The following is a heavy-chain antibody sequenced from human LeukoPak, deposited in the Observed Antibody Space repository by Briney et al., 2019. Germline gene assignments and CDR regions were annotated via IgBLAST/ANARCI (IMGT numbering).Heavy chain of an antibody. J-gene: IGHJ5*02. CDR1: GFTFSRYG. CDR3: ARGGQWLLGWFDP. CDR2: ISYDGSNK. V-gene: IGHV3-30*03. D-gene: IGHD6-19*01. Sequence: TGGSLRLSCAASGFTFSRYGMSWVRQAPGKGLEWVAVISYDGSNKYYADSVKGRFTISRDNSKNTLYLQMNSLRAEDTAVYYCARGGQWLLGWFDPWGQGTLVTVSS.